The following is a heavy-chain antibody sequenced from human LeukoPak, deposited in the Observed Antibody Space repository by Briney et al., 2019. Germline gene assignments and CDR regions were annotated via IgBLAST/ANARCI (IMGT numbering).Heavy chain of an antibody. Sequence: GASVKASCKASGYTFTGYYMHWVRQAPGQGLEWMGWINPNSGGTNYAQKFQGWVTMTTDTSTSTAYMELRSLRSDDTAVYYCARDIPYGIAARPEHYYYMDVWGKGTTVTVSS. D-gene: IGHD6-6*01. CDR1: GYTFTGYY. V-gene: IGHV1-2*04. J-gene: IGHJ6*03. CDR3: ARDIPYGIAARPEHYYYMDV. CDR2: INPNSGGT.